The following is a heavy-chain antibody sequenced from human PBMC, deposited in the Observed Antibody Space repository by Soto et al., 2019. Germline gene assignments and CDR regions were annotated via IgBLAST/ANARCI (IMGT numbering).Heavy chain of an antibody. CDR3: ANWVEGTMVYFDY. V-gene: IGHV3-23*01. D-gene: IGHD2-8*01. CDR1: GFIFNNYA. J-gene: IGHJ4*02. CDR2: ISNSGDRT. Sequence: PGGSLRLSCAASGFIFNNYAMSWARQAPGKGLEWVSAISNSGDRTYYAESVKGRFTISRDNSRNTLYLQMNSLRADDTAVYYCANWVEGTMVYFDYWGLGTLVTVSS.